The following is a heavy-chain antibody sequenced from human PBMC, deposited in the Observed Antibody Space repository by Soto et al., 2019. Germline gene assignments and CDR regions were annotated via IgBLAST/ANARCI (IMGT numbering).Heavy chain of an antibody. CDR3: ARVGDHVDTAMPTTNWFDP. CDR2: IIPIFGTA. V-gene: IGHV1-69*13. D-gene: IGHD5-18*01. CDR1: GGTFSSYA. Sequence: SVKVSCKASGGTFSSYAISWVRQAPGQGLEWMGGIIPIFGTANYAQKFQGRVTITADESTSTAYMELSSLRSEDTAVYYCARVGDHVDTAMPTTNWFDPWGQGTLVTVSS. J-gene: IGHJ5*02.